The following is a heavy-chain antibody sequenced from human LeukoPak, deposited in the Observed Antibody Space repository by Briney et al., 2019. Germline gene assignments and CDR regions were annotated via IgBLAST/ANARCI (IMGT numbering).Heavy chain of an antibody. CDR3: ARLVSGDTAMVNWFDP. CDR2: ISAYNGNT. Sequence: ASVKVSCKASGYTFTSYGISWVRQAPGQGLEWMGWISAYNGNTNYAQKPQGRVTMTTDTSTSTAYMELRSLRSDDTAVYYCARLVSGDTAMVNWFDPWGQGTLVTVSS. CDR1: GYTFTSYG. D-gene: IGHD5-18*01. J-gene: IGHJ5*02. V-gene: IGHV1-18*01.